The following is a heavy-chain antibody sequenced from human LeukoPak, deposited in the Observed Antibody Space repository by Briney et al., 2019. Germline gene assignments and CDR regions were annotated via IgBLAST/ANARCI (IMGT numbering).Heavy chain of an antibody. J-gene: IGHJ4*02. CDR3: AKSFSLTMVRGVMSFDY. CDR1: GFTFSSYA. Sequence: PGGSLRLSCAASGFTFSSYAMSWVRQAPGKGLEWVPAISGSGGSTCYADSVKGRFTISRDNSKNTLYLQMNSLRAEDTAVYYCAKSFSLTMVRGVMSFDYWGQGTLVTVSS. V-gene: IGHV3-23*01. D-gene: IGHD3-10*01. CDR2: ISGSGGST.